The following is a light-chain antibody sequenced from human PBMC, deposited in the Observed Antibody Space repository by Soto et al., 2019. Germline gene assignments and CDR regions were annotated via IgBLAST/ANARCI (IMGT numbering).Light chain of an antibody. V-gene: IGKV1-33*01. Sequence: DIQMTQSPSSLSASVGDRVTITCQASQDISKFLNWYQLKPGKAPRLLIFDASSVETGVPSRFSGSGSGTHFTFTIDSLQVEDLATYYCQQYEDLPLTFGGGTTVEI. CDR3: QQYEDLPLT. CDR1: QDISKF. J-gene: IGKJ4*01. CDR2: DAS.